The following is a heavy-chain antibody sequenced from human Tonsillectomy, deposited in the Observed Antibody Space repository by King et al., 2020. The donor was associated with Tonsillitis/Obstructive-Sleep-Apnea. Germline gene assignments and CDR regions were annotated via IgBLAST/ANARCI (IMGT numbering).Heavy chain of an antibody. V-gene: IGHV5-10-1*03. CDR2: IDACDSYT. J-gene: IGHJ6*02. CDR1: GYIFTTYW. D-gene: IGHD6-19*01. Sequence: VQLVESGAEVKKPGESLRISCKGSGYIFTTYWITWVRQMPGKGLEWMGTIDACDSYTKYSPSFQGHVTFSVDKSISTAYLQWSSLKASDTAMYYCAGHRGPGIGVAGTNSGMDVWGQGTTVTVSS. CDR3: AGHRGPGIGVAGTNSGMDV.